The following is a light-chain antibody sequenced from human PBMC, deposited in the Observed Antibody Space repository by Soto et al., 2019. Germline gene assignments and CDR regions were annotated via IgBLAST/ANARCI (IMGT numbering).Light chain of an antibody. CDR1: QSVRSN. CDR2: DAY. CDR3: QQRSTWPPFS. Sequence: DIVMTQSPATLSVSPGERATLSCMCSQSVRSNLAWYHQRPGQAPRLLIYDAYNRATGIPARFSGSGSGTDFTLTISSLEPEDFAVYYCQQRSTWPPFSLGPGTKVDI. V-gene: IGKV3-11*01. J-gene: IGKJ3*01.